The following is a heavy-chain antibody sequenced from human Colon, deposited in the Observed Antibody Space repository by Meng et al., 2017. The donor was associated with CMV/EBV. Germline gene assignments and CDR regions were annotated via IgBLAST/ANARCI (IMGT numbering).Heavy chain of an antibody. V-gene: IGHV3-21*01. CDR3: VRRSKSNWYFDL. J-gene: IGHJ2*01. Sequence: CEASEVTFSSHDMYWVRQAPGKGLDWVSSLSTTSAYIFYADSGKGRFTISRDNARNSLYLQMNSLRVEDTAVYYCVRRSKSNWYFDLWGRGTLVTVSS. CDR2: LSTTSAYI. CDR1: EVTFSSHD.